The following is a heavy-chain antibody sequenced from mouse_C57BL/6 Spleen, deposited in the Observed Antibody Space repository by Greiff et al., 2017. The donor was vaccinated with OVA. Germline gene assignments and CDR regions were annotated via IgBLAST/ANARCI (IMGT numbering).Heavy chain of an antibody. CDR3: AKTLTTVVDYAMDY. CDR2: IWRGGST. Sequence: VKLMESGPGLVQPSQSLSITCTVSGFSLTSYGVHWVRQSPGKGLEWLGVIWRGGSTDYNAAFMSRLSITKDNSKSQVFFKMNSLQADDTAIYYCAKTLTTVVDYAMDYWGQGTSVTVSS. CDR1: GFSLTSYG. V-gene: IGHV2-5*01. J-gene: IGHJ4*01. D-gene: IGHD1-1*01.